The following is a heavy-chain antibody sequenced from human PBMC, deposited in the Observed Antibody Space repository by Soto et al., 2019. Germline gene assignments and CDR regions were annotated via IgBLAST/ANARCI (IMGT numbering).Heavy chain of an antibody. V-gene: IGHV4-39*01. CDR1: GGSISSSSYY. D-gene: IGHD3-16*01. CDR2: IYYSGST. CDR3: ARRTTIMITFGGPSGESAFDI. J-gene: IGHJ3*02. Sequence: QLQLQESGPGLVKPSETLSLTCTVSGGSISSSSYYWGWIRQPPGKGLEWIGSIYYSGSTYYNPSLKSRVTISVDTSKNQFSLERSSVTAADTAVYYCARRTTIMITFGGPSGESAFDIWGQGTMVTVSS.